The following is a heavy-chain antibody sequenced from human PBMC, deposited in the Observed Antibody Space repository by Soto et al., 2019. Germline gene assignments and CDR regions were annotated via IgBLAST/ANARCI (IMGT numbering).Heavy chain of an antibody. Sequence: LRLSCVASGFSFDNYAMSWVRQAPGKGLEWVSAIKSDGSSTYYAASVKDRFIISRDNSKNTLYLQLNSLRAEDTAVYYCAQLGLMTFSHKHYFNHWGRGTLVTVSS. J-gene: IGHJ4*02. D-gene: IGHD3-16*01. CDR3: AQLGLMTFSHKHYFNH. CDR1: GFSFDNYA. V-gene: IGHV3-23*01. CDR2: IKSDGSST.